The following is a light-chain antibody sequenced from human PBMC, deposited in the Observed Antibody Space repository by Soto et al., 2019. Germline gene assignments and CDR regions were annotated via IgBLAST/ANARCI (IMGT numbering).Light chain of an antibody. CDR1: SSDVGAYNY. V-gene: IGLV2-14*01. CDR3: NSFSGSSTRFV. Sequence: QSALTQPASVSGSPGQSVTISCTGTSSDVGAYNYVSWYQQHPGKVPKLLIYEVTNRPSGVSDRFSGSKSGNTASLTISGLQTEDEADYYCNSFSGSSTRFVFGTGTKLTVL. CDR2: EVT. J-gene: IGLJ1*01.